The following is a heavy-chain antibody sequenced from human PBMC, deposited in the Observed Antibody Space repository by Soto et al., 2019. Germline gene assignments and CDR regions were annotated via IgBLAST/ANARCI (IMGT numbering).Heavy chain of an antibody. CDR3: AREPMSSTGAGGAFDI. CDR2: IYHSGST. CDR1: GGSISSGGYS. D-gene: IGHD3-16*01. J-gene: IGHJ3*02. V-gene: IGHV4-30-2*01. Sequence: QLQLQESGSGLVKPSQTLSLTCAVSGGSISSGGYSWSWIRQPPGKGLEWIGYIYHSGSTYYNPSLKSRVTISVDRSKNQFSLKLSSVTAADTAVYYCAREPMSSTGAGGAFDIWGQGTMVTVSS.